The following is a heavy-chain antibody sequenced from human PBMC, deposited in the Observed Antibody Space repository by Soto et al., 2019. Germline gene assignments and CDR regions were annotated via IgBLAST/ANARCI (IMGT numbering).Heavy chain of an antibody. J-gene: IGHJ2*01. D-gene: IGHD4-17*01. CDR2: SYDSGST. CDR1: GGSISGGVGGLYY. CDR3: AREVIPLTTDWYFDL. V-gene: IGHV4-30-4*01. Sequence: QLQLRESGPGLVKPSETLSLTCTVSGGSISGGVGGLYYWSWIRQPPGKGLEWIGYSYDSGSTYYNPYLKSRVTISVDTSKNQFSLRLSSLTAADTAVYYCAREVIPLTTDWYFDLWGRGTLVTVSS.